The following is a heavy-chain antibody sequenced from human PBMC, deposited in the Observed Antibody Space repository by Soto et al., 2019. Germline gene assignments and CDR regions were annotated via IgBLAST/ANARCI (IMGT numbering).Heavy chain of an antibody. CDR2: ISAAGDP. CDR1: GFTFRNYD. V-gene: IGHV3-13*05. J-gene: IGHJ6*02. Sequence: EVQLVESGGGLVQPGGSLRLSCEASGFTFRNYDMHWVRQGTGKGLEWVSGISAAGDPDYADSVEGRFTISRENAQNSFFLQMNSLRVGDTAVYYCARTDRDFYGLDVWCQGTTAIVSS. CDR3: ARTDRDFYGLDV.